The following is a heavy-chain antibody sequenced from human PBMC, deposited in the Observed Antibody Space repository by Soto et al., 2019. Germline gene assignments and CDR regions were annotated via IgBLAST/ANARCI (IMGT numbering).Heavy chain of an antibody. CDR1: GFIFGDHY. Sequence: EVQLVESGGGVVQPGGSLRLSCAASGFIFGDHYMDWVRLAPGKGLEWVGLTRNKANSYSTEYAASVKGRFTISRDDSTNSLYLQMNSLKTEDTSVYYCARSCGIVMIRGAYDTWGQGALVTVSS. J-gene: IGHJ5*02. CDR2: TRNKANSYST. CDR3: ARSCGIVMIRGAYDT. D-gene: IGHD3-10*01. V-gene: IGHV3-72*01.